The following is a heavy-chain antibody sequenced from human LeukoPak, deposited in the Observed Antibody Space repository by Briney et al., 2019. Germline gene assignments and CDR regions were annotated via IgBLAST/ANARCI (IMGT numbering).Heavy chain of an antibody. CDR2: IYSRGST. J-gene: IGHJ4*02. V-gene: IGHV3-66*03. D-gene: IGHD5-12*01. CDR3: ARDREGEKWPGSFEY. Sequence: GGSLRLSCAASGFTVSSNYMSWVRQAPGKGLEWVSVIYSRGSTYYADSVKGRFTISRDNSKNTLYLQMNSLRAEDTAVYYCARDREGEKWPGSFEYWGQGTLVTVSS. CDR1: GFTVSSNY.